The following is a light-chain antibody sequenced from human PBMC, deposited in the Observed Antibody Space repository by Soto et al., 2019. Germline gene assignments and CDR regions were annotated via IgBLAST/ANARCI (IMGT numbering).Light chain of an antibody. Sequence: DIQMTQSPSSLSASVGGRVTITCRASQSISSYLTWYQQKPGKAPKLLIYAASSLQSGVPSRFSGSGSVTDFTLTISSLQPEDFATYYCQQSYSTPPGTFGQGTKVDIK. CDR3: QQSYSTPPGT. CDR1: QSISSY. J-gene: IGKJ1*01. V-gene: IGKV1-39*01. CDR2: AAS.